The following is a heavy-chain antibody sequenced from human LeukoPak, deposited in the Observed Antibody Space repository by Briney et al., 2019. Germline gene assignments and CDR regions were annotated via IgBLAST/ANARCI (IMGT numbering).Heavy chain of an antibody. V-gene: IGHV1-69*01. CDR3: ASVWFGPTIHGYFQH. CDR1: GGTFSSYA. D-gene: IGHD3-10*01. CDR2: ITPIFGTT. J-gene: IGHJ1*01. Sequence: GSSVKVSCKASGGTFSSYAISWVRQAPGQGLGWMGGITPIFGTTNYAQKFQGRVTISADESTSTACMELSSLRSEDTAVYYCASVWFGPTIHGYFQHWGQGTLVTVSS.